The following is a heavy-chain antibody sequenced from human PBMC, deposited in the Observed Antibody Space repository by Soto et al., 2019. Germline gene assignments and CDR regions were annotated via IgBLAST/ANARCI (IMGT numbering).Heavy chain of an antibody. D-gene: IGHD4-17*01. V-gene: IGHV3-48*01. J-gene: IGHJ5*02. Sequence: EVQLVESGGGLVQPVGSLRLSCAASGFTFSSYSMNWVRQAPGKGLEWVSYISSSSSTIYYADSVKGRFTISRDNAKNSLYLQMNSLRAEDTAVYYCARDFRLGWFDPWGQGTLVTVSS. CDR2: ISSSSSTI. CDR1: GFTFSSYS. CDR3: ARDFRLGWFDP.